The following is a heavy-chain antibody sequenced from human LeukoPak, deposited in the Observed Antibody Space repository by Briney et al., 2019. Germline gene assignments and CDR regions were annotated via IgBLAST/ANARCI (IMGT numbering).Heavy chain of an antibody. CDR2: ISGSGVMT. CDR1: GFTFSSYG. J-gene: IGHJ4*02. D-gene: IGHD1-26*01. V-gene: IGHV3-23*01. Sequence: GGSLRLSCAASGFTFSSYGMSWVRQALGKGLEWVATISGSGVMTYYADSVKSRFTVSGDNSENTLYLQMSSLTAADTAVYYCAKDRSIGTYYTFDHWGQGTLVTVSS. CDR3: AKDRSIGTYYTFDH.